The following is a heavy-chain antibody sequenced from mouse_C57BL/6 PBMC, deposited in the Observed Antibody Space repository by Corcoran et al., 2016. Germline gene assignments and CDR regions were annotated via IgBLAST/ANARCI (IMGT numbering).Heavy chain of an antibody. J-gene: IGHJ3*01. CDR1: GYAFSSYW. D-gene: IGHD1-1*01. CDR3: ARSGYYGSSLGFAY. V-gene: IGHV1-80*01. CDR2: IYPGDGDT. Sequence: QVQLQQSGAELVKPGASVKISCKASGYAFSSYWMNWVKQRPGKGLEWIGQIYPGDGDTNYNGKFKGKATLTADKSSSTAYMQLSSLTSEDSAVYFCARSGYYGSSLGFAYWGQGTLVTVSA.